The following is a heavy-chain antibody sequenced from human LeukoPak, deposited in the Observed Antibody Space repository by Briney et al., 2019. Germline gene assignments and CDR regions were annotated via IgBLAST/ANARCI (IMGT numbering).Heavy chain of an antibody. Sequence: GGSLRLSCAASGFTFSSYAMTWVRQAPGKGLEWVSAISGSGGSTYYAESVNGRFSISRDNSKNTLYLQMNSLRAEDTAVYYCSKINIVVTYYYYGMDVWGQGTTVTVSS. CDR1: GFTFSSYA. J-gene: IGHJ6*02. V-gene: IGHV3-23*01. CDR3: SKINIVVTYYYYGMDV. D-gene: IGHD2-2*01. CDR2: ISGSGGST.